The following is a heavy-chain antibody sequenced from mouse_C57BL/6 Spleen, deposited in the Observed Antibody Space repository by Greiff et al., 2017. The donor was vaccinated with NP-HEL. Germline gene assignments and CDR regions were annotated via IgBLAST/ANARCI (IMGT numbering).Heavy chain of an antibody. CDR3: ARSITTVVATDAMDY. D-gene: IGHD1-1*01. V-gene: IGHV1-64*01. CDR2: IHPNSGST. CDR1: GYTFTSYW. J-gene: IGHJ4*01. Sequence: QVQLQQPGAELVKPGASVKLSCKASGYTFTSYWMHWVKQRPGQGLEWIGMIHPNSGSTNYNEKFKSKAKLTVDKSSSTAYMQLSSLTSEDSAVYYCARSITTVVATDAMDYWGQGTSVTVSS.